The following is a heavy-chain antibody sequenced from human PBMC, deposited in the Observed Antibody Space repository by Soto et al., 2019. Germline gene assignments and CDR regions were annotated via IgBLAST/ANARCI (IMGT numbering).Heavy chain of an antibody. J-gene: IGHJ3*02. CDR1: GGSLRRGGYS. D-gene: IGHD3-22*01. CDR2: IAHSGST. CDR3: ARGGDSSGYYGPAFDI. Sequence: QLQLQESGSGLVKPSQTLSLTCAVSGGSLRRGGYSWSWIRQPPGKGLEGIGYIAHSGSTYYNPSLKSRVNTSVDRSKNQFSLKLSSVTAADTAVDYCARGGDSSGYYGPAFDIWGQGTMVTVSS. V-gene: IGHV4-30-2*01.